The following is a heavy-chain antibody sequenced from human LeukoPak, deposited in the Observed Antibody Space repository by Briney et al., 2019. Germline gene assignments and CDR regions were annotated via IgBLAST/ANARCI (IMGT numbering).Heavy chain of an antibody. D-gene: IGHD1-26*01. J-gene: IGHJ5*02. CDR1: GYTFTGYY. CDR2: INPNSGGT. Sequence: ASVKVSCKASGYTFTGYYMHWVRQAPGQGLEWMGWINPNSGGTDYAQKFQGRVTMTRDTSISTAYMELSSLRSEDTAVYYCARAELRRHNWFDPWGQGTLVTVSS. CDR3: ARAELRRHNWFDP. V-gene: IGHV1-2*02.